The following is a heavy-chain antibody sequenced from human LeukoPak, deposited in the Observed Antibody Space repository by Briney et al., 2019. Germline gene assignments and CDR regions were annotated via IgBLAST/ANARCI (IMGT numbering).Heavy chain of an antibody. CDR1: GGSFSGYY. D-gene: IGHD3-3*01. V-gene: IGHV4-34*01. CDR2: INHSGST. CDR3: ARASLYYDFWSGYYHDFNWFDP. J-gene: IGHJ5*02. Sequence: PSETLSLTCAVYGGSFSGYYWSWIRQPPGKGLEWIGEINHSGSTNYNPSLKSRVTISVDTPKNQFSLKLSSVTAADTAVYYCARASLYYDFWSGYYHDFNWFDPWGQGTLVTVSS.